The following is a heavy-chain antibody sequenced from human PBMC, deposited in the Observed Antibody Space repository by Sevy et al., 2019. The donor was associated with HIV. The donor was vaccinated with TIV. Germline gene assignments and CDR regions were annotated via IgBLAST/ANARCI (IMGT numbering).Heavy chain of an antibody. D-gene: IGHD3-22*01. CDR2: ISGSGGST. CDR1: GFTFSSYA. Sequence: GESLKISCAASGFTFSSYAMSWVRQAPGKGLEWVSAISGSGGSTYYADSVKGRFTISRDNFKNTLYLQMNSLRAEDTAVYYCAKRADATYYYDSSGYFGYWGQGTLVTVSS. J-gene: IGHJ4*02. V-gene: IGHV3-23*01. CDR3: AKRADATYYYDSSGYFGY.